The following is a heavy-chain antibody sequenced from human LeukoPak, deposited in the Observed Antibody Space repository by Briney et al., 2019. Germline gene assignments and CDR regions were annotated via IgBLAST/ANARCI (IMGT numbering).Heavy chain of an antibody. D-gene: IGHD1-1*01. CDR1: GFTFSSYA. CDR3: ARDMTQTKKFDY. Sequence: GGSLRLSCAASGFTFSSYAMSWVRQAPGKGLEWVSYISSSGSTIYYADSVKGRFTISRDNAKNSLYLQMNSLRAEDTAVYYCARDMTQTKKFDYWGQGTLVTVSS. J-gene: IGHJ4*02. CDR2: ISSSGSTI. V-gene: IGHV3-48*04.